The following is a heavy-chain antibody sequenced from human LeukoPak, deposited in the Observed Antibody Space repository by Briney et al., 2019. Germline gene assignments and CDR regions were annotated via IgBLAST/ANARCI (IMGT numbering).Heavy chain of an antibody. J-gene: IGHJ5*02. D-gene: IGHD2-2*01. Sequence: GGSLRLSCAASGFTFSSYGMHWVRQAPGKGLEWMGGFDPEDGETIYAQKFQGRVTMTEDTSTDTAYMELSSLRSEDTAVYYCATLVGDIVVVDTWFDPWGQGTLVTISS. CDR1: GFTFSSYG. CDR3: ATLVGDIVVVDTWFDP. V-gene: IGHV1-24*01. CDR2: FDPEDGET.